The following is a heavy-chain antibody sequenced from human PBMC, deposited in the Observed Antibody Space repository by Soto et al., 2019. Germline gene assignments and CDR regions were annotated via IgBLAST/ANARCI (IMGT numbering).Heavy chain of an antibody. CDR1: GGSISSGDYY. Sequence: SETLSLTCTVSGGSISSGDYYWSWIRQPPGKGLEWIGYIYYSGSTYYNPSLKSRVTISVDTSKNQFSLKLSSVTAADTAVYYCARSLSWNPVQYWGQGTLVTVSS. J-gene: IGHJ4*02. CDR2: IYYSGST. D-gene: IGHD1-1*01. V-gene: IGHV4-30-4*01. CDR3: ARSLSWNPVQY.